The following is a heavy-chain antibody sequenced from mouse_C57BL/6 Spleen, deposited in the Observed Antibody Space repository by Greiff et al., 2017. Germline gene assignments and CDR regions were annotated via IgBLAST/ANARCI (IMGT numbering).Heavy chain of an antibody. V-gene: IGHV3-6*01. J-gene: IGHJ3*01. CDR3: ARDDYSNFAY. CDR1: GYSITSGYY. CDR2: ISYDGSN. Sequence: EVQLVESGPGLVKPSQSLSLTCSVTGYSITSGYYWNWIRQFPGNKLEWMGYISYDGSNNYNPSLKNRISITRDTSKNQFFLKLNSVTTEDTATYYCARDDYSNFAYWGQGTLVTVSA. D-gene: IGHD2-5*01.